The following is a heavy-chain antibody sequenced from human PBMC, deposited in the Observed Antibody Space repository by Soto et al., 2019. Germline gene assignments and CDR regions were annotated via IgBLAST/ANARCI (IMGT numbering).Heavy chain of an antibody. D-gene: IGHD6-19*01. V-gene: IGHV1-24*01. CDR2: FDPEDGET. Sequence: ASVKVSCKVSGYTLTELSMHWVRQAPGKGLEWMGGFDPEDGETIYAQKFQGRVTMTEDTSTDTAYMELSSLRSEDTAVYYCATDLITAGWYPEPINWGQGTLVTVSS. CDR1: GYTLTELS. CDR3: ATDLITAGWYPEPIN. J-gene: IGHJ4*02.